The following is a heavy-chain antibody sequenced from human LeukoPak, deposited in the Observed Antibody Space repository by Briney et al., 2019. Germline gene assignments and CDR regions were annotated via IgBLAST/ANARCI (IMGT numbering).Heavy chain of an antibody. CDR1: GFTFSSYA. CDR3: ARDLMGIAYRGAFYY. Sequence: GGSLRLSCAASGFTFSSYAMHWVRQAPGKGLEWVAVISYDGSNKYYADSVKGRFTISRDNAKNSLYLQMNSLRAEDTAVYYCARDLMGIAYRGAFYYWGQGTLVTVSS. J-gene: IGHJ4*02. V-gene: IGHV3-30*04. D-gene: IGHD6-13*01. CDR2: ISYDGSNK.